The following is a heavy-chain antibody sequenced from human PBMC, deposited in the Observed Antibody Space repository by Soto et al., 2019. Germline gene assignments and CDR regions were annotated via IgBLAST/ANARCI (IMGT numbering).Heavy chain of an antibody. J-gene: IGHJ4*02. CDR2: SGVSGDTT. CDR3: AKVRRFGELRALY. Sequence: EVQLLESGGGLVQPGGSLRLSCAASGFTFSSYAMSWVRHAPGKGLEWVSASGVSGDTTYYSDSVKGRFTISRDNSKNTLYLQMGSLRAEETAVYYCAKVRRFGELRALYWGQGTRVTVSS. CDR1: GFTFSSYA. V-gene: IGHV3-23*01. D-gene: IGHD3-10*01.